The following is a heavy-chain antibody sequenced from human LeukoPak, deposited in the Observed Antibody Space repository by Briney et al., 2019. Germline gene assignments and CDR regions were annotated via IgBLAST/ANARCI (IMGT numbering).Heavy chain of an antibody. CDR2: ISPNNGGG. V-gene: IGHV1-2*02. CDR1: GYTFTGYY. J-gene: IGHJ6*02. Sequence: VASVKVSCKASGYTFTGYYMHWVRQAPRQGLESMGWISPNNGGGNFAQKFQGRVTMTRDTSISTAYMELSSLTSDDTAVYYCARDQATTVTSYYYYGMDVWGQGTTVTVSS. CDR3: ARDQATTVTSYYYYGMDV. D-gene: IGHD4-17*01.